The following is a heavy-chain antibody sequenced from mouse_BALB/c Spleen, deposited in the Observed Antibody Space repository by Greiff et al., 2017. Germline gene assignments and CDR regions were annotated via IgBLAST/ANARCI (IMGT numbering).Heavy chain of an antibody. D-gene: IGHD3-3*01. CDR2: INSNGGST. Sequence: EVMLVESGGGLVQPGGSLKLSCAASGFTFSSYGMSWVRQTPDKRLELVATINSNGGSTYYPDSVKGRFTISRDNAKNTLYLQMSSLKSEDTAMYYCARDLGPYAMDYWGQGTSVTVSS. CDR1: GFTFSSYG. CDR3: ARDLGPYAMDY. J-gene: IGHJ4*01. V-gene: IGHV5-6-3*01.